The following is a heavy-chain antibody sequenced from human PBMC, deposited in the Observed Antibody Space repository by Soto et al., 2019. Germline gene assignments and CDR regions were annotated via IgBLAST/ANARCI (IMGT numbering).Heavy chain of an antibody. CDR1: GGTFSSYA. CDR3: ARGQFHHVSNYYYALDV. V-gene: IGHV1-69*01. J-gene: IGHJ6*02. Sequence: QVQLVQSGAEVKKPGSSVKVSCTASGGTFSSYAISWVRQAPGQGLEWMGGFIPMFNRPHSARKFQGRFTITADESTSTAYMDLSSLRSEDTAVYYCARGQFHHVSNYYYALDVWGQGTTVTVSS. CDR2: FIPMFNRP.